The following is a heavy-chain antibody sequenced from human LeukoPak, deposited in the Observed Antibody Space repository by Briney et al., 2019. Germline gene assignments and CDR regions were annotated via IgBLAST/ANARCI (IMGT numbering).Heavy chain of an antibody. D-gene: IGHD6-19*01. CDR1: GFTVSTNF. Sequence: PGGSLRLSCAASGFTVSTNFMSWVRQTPGKGLEWVSVIYSLGTTFYADSVKGRFTISRDSSKDTLFLQMNSLRADDTAVYYCAREGQWLADWYDPWGQGTLVTVSS. CDR3: AREGQWLADWYDP. J-gene: IGHJ5*02. CDR2: IYSLGTT. V-gene: IGHV3-53*01.